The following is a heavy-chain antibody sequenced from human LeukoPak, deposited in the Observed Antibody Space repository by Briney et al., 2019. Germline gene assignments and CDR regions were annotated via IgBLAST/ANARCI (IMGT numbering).Heavy chain of an antibody. Sequence: GASVTVSCKASGYTFTGYYMHWVRQAPGQGLEWMGWINPNSGGTNYAQKFQGRVTMTRDTSISTAYMELSRLRSDDTAVYYCARGYCSSTSCYTWGDWFDPWGQGTLVTVSS. V-gene: IGHV1-2*02. J-gene: IGHJ5*02. D-gene: IGHD2-2*02. CDR2: INPNSGGT. CDR3: ARGYCSSTSCYTWGDWFDP. CDR1: GYTFTGYY.